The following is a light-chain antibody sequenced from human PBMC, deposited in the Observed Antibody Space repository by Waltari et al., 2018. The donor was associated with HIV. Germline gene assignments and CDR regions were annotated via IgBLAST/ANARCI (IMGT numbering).Light chain of an antibody. J-gene: IGLJ2*01. CDR1: TSAIGSSGY. CDR3: SSFADRDGFYVL. Sequence: QSALTQPPSASGSPGQSVTLSCTGSTSAIGSSGYVSWSQLHPGKAPKLVISEVTKRPSGVSDRFSGSKSANTAFLTVSGLQAEDEADYYCSSFADRDGFYVLFGGGSRLTVL. CDR2: EVT. V-gene: IGLV2-8*01.